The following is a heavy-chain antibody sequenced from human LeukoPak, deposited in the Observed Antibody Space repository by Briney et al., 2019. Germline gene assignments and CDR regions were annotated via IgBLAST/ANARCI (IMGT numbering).Heavy chain of an antibody. V-gene: IGHV3-23*01. D-gene: IGHD5-18*01. CDR2: ISGSGGST. CDR1: GFTFSSYA. J-gene: IGHJ6*03. CDR3: AKALGTAMGYYYYYMDV. Sequence: PGGSLRLSCAASGFTFSSYAMSWVRQAPGKGLEWVSAISGSGGSTYYADSVKGRFTISRDNSKNTLYLQMNSLRAEDTAVYYCAKALGTAMGYYYYYMDVWGKGTTVTVSS.